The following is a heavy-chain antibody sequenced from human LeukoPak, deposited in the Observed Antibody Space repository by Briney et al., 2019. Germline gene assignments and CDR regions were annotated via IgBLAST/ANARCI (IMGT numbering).Heavy chain of an antibody. CDR1: GCSISSGYY. Sequence: SETLSLTCAVSGCSISSGYYWGWIRQPPGKGLEWIGSIYRSGSTYYNPSLKSRVTISVDTSKNQFSLKLSSVTAADTAVYYCARGGVPCGGDCYFDMHLFAYWGQGTLVTVSS. V-gene: IGHV4-38-2*01. D-gene: IGHD2-21*01. CDR2: IYRSGST. CDR3: ARGGVPCGGDCYFDMHLFAY. J-gene: IGHJ4*02.